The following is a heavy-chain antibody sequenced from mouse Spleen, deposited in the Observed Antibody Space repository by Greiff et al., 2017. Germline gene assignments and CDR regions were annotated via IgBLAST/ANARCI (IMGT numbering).Heavy chain of an antibody. CDR3: APNSYYAMDY. CDR2: IDPSDSYT. V-gene: IGHV1-59*01. CDR1: GYTFTSYW. J-gene: IGHJ4*01. Sequence: QVQLQQPGAELVRPGTSVKLSCKASGYTFTSYWMHWVKQRPGQGLEWIGVIDPSDSYTNYNQKFKGKATLTVDTSSSTAYMQLSSLTSEDSAVYYCAPNSYYAMDYWGQGTSVTVSS.